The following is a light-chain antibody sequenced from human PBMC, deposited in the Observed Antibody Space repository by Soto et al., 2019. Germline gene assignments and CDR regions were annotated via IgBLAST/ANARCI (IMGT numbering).Light chain of an antibody. V-gene: IGKV1-5*01. CDR2: DAS. CDR1: QSISSW. Sequence: DIQMTQSPSTLSASVGDRVTITCRASQSISSWLAWYQQKPGKAPKLLIYDASSLESGVPSRFSGSGSGTEFTLTISSLQPDDFATYYCHRETVGQGTKVEIK. J-gene: IGKJ1*01. CDR3: HRET.